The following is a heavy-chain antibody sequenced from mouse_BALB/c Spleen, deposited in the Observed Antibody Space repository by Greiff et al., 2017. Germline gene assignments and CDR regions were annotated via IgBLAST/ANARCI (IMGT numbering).Heavy chain of an antibody. V-gene: IGHV1S135*01. CDR2: IDPYNGGT. CDR3: ARDRYDDGPHYYAMDY. D-gene: IGHD2-14*01. CDR1: GYSFTDYN. J-gene: IGHJ4*01. Sequence: VQLKESGPELVKPGASVKVSCKASGYSFTDYNMYWVKQSHGKSLEWIGYIDPYNGGTSYNQKFKGKATLTVDKSSSTAFMHLNSLTSEDSAVYYCARDRYDDGPHYYAMDYWGQGTSVTVSS.